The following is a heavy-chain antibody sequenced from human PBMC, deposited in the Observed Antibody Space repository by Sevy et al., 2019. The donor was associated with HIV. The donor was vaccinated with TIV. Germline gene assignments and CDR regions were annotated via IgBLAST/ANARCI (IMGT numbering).Heavy chain of an antibody. Sequence: ASVKVSCKASGYTFTGYYLHWVRQAPGQGLEWMGWINPNSGGTNYAPKFQGRVTMTRDTSTSTASMELGRLGSDDTAVYYCTRSAAEAKNFYCGGDCYSDYWGQGTLVTVSS. CDR3: TRSAAEAKNFYCGGDCYSDY. CDR1: GYTFTGYY. CDR2: INPNSGGT. D-gene: IGHD2-21*02. J-gene: IGHJ4*02. V-gene: IGHV1-2*02.